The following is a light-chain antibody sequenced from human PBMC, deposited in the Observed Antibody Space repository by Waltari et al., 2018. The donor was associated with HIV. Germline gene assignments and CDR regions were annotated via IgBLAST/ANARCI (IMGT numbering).Light chain of an antibody. CDR3: SSYTTRSTPDPNWV. CDR1: SSDVGGYNY. CDR2: EVS. J-gene: IGLJ3*02. V-gene: IGLV2-14*01. Sequence: QSALTQPASVSGSPGQSFTISCTGTSSDVGGYNYVSWYQQHPGKAPKLMICEVSNRPSGVSNRFSGSKSVNTASLTIAGLQAEDEADYYCSSYTTRSTPDPNWVFGGGTKLTVL.